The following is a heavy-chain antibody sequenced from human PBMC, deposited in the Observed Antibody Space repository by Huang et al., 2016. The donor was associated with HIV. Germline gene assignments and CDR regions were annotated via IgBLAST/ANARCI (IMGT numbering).Heavy chain of an antibody. J-gene: IGHJ4*02. V-gene: IGHV4-30-4*08. CDR1: GGSISSDDYF. CDR3: ARSFGELLVSFYFDS. CDR2: IFYSGST. D-gene: IGHD3-10*01. Sequence: QVQLQESGPGLVKPSQTLSLTCTVSGGSISSDDYFWNWVRQSPGKGLGWIGYIFYSGSTYYNPSLRSRVAISVDSSKNQFSLRLSSVTAADTAVYYCARSFGELLVSFYFDSWGQGILVTVSS.